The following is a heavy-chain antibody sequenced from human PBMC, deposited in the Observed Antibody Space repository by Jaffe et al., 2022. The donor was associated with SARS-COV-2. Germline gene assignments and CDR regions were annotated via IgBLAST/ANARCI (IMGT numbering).Heavy chain of an antibody. CDR2: ISFSAGSGSE. V-gene: IGHV3-30*04. Sequence: QVQLVESGGAVVQPGRSLSLSCAASGFTSSSYSGHWVRQAPGKGLEWVAVISFSAGSGSEHYADSVKGRFTISTDISRNTLYLQMNSLRDEDTAVYYCASRRQCSGDTCYGLEYWGQGTLVTVSS. J-gene: IGHJ4*02. CDR3: ASRRQCSGDTCYGLEY. D-gene: IGHD2-15*01. CDR1: GFTSSSYS.